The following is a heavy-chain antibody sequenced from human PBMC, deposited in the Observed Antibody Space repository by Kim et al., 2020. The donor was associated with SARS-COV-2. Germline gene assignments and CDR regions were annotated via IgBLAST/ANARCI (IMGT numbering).Heavy chain of an antibody. Sequence: GGSLRLSCAASGFTFSSYGMHWVRQAPGKGLEWVAVIWHDGSNKYYADSVKGRFTISRDNSKNTLYLQMNSLRAEDTAVYYCAKDPQTAYSSGWYRGQGPYYYYGMDVWGPGATVTVSS. CDR3: AKDPQTAYSSGWYRGQGPYYYYGMDV. V-gene: IGHV3-33*06. D-gene: IGHD6-19*01. CDR2: IWHDGSNK. J-gene: IGHJ6*02. CDR1: GFTFSSYG.